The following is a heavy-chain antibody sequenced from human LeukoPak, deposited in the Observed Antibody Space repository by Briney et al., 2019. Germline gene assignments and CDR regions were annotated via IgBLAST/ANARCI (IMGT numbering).Heavy chain of an antibody. CDR2: IIPIFGTA. Sequence: SVKVSCKASGGTFSSYAISWVRQAPGQGLEWMGGIIPIFGTANYAQKFQGRVTITADESTSTAYMELSSLRSEDTAVYYCARVPTIFGVEAFDYWGQGTLVTVSS. CDR1: GGTFSSYA. V-gene: IGHV1-69*13. J-gene: IGHJ4*02. CDR3: ARVPTIFGVEAFDY. D-gene: IGHD3-3*01.